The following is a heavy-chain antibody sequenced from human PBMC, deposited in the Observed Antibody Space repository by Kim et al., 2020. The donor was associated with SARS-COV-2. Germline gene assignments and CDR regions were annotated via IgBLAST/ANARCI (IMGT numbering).Heavy chain of an antibody. D-gene: IGHD3-10*01. V-gene: IGHV3-23*01. CDR1: GFTHYTHG. J-gene: IGHJ4*02. CDR3: ASDAFGGFSF. CDR2: ITISSGRT. Sequence: GGSLRLSCVASGFTHYTHGMDWVRQAPGKGLEWVSSITISSGRTYYTDSVKGRFTISRDNSKNTLHLEMEGLRAEDTALYYCASDAFGGFSFWGQGVMVT.